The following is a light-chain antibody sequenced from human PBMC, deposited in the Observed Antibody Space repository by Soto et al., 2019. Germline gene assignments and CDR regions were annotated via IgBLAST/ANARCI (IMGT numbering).Light chain of an antibody. Sequence: QSALTQPASVSGSPGQSITISCTGTSSDVGSYNLVSWYQQHPGKGPKLMIYEGSKRPSGVSNRFSGSKSGNTASLTISGLQAEDEADYYCCSYAGSSTFYVFGTGTKV. V-gene: IGLV2-23*03. CDR2: EGS. CDR1: SSDVGSYNL. CDR3: CSYAGSSTFYV. J-gene: IGLJ1*01.